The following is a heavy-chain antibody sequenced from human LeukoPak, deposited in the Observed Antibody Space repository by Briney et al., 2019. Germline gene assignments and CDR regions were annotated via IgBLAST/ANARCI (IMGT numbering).Heavy chain of an antibody. CDR1: GGSISSYY. J-gene: IGHJ4*02. CDR2: IHTSGST. V-gene: IGHV4-4*07. Sequence: PSETLSLTCTVSGGSISSYYWNWIRQPAGKGLEWIGRIHTSGSTNYNPSFKSRVTMSVDTSKNQFPLKLSSVTAADTAVYYCARGNIFCSGGSCSTNIDYWGQGTLVTVSS. CDR3: ARGNIFCSGGSCSTNIDY. D-gene: IGHD2-15*01.